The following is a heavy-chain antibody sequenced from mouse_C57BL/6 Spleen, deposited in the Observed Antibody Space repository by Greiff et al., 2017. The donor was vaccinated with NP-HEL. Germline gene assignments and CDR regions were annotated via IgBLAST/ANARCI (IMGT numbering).Heavy chain of an antibody. D-gene: IGHD2-2*01. CDR2: INPGSGGT. CDR3: ARKRGYGYDRGAMDY. V-gene: IGHV1-54*01. CDR1: GYAFTNYL. J-gene: IGHJ4*01. Sequence: VQLQQSGAELVRPGTSVKVSCKASGYAFTNYLIEWVKQRPGQGLEWIGVINPGSGGTNYNEKFKGKATLTADKSSSTAYMQLRSLTSEDSAVYFCARKRGYGYDRGAMDYWGQGTSVTVSS.